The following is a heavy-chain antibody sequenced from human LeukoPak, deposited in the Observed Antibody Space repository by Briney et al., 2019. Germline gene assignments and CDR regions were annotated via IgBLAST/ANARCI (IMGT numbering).Heavy chain of an antibody. CDR3: AHRYYYGSGSQDAFDI. J-gene: IGHJ3*02. D-gene: IGHD3-10*01. V-gene: IGHV2-5*02. CDR2: IYWDDDK. CDR1: GFSLSTSGVG. Sequence: SGPTLVKPTQTLTLTCTFSGFSLSTSGVGVGWIRQPPGKALEWLALIYWDDDKRYSPSLKGRLTITKDTSKNQVVLTMTNMDPVDTATYYCAHRYYYGSGSQDAFDIWGQGTMVTVSS.